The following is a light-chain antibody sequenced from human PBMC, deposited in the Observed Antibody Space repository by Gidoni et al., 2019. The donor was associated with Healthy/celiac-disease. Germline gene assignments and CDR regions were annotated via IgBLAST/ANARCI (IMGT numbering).Light chain of an antibody. CDR3: KVWDSSSDHPDVV. CDR1: NIGSKS. CDR2: DDS. V-gene: IGLV3-21*02. J-gene: IGLJ2*01. Sequence: SYVLTQPPSVSVAPGQTARITCGGNNIGSKSVHWYQQKPGQAPVLVVYDDSDRPSGSPERFSGSNSGNTATLTISRVEAGDEADYYCKVWDSSSDHPDVVFGGGTKLTVL.